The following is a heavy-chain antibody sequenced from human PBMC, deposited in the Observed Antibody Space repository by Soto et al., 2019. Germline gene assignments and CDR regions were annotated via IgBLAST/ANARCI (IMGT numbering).Heavy chain of an antibody. CDR3: ARAQYTGSYFDACDV. J-gene: IGHJ3*01. CDR1: GFTFSSYG. V-gene: IGHV3-33*03. CDR2: IWYDGSNK. D-gene: IGHD1-26*01. Sequence: QVQLVESGGGVVQPGRSLRLSCAASGFTFSSYGMHWVRQAPGKGLEWVAVIWYDGSNKYYAESVKGRFTISRDNSKNTLYLQMNSLTVEDTAVYYCARAQYTGSYFDACDVWGQGTRVTVSS.